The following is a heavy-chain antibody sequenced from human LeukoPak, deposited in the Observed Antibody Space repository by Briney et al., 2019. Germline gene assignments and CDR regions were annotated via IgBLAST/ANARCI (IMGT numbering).Heavy chain of an antibody. V-gene: IGHV4-39*07. D-gene: IGHD3-22*01. CDR1: GASISSTSYY. CDR3: ARDGSSGANEFDY. Sequence: SETLSLTCTVSGASISSTSYYYWAWIRQPPGKGLEWIGSIYYRGSTYYNPSLKSRVTISVDTSKNQFSLKLSSVTAADTAVYYCARDGSSGANEFDYWGQGTLVTVSS. J-gene: IGHJ4*02. CDR2: IYYRGST.